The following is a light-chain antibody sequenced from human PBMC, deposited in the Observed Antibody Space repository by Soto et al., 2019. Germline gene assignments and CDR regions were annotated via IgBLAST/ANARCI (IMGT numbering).Light chain of an antibody. CDR2: TAS. CDR1: QDISNY. CDR3: QQTNSVPLT. J-gene: IGKJ4*01. Sequence: DNRMNQSPSSMSASVGDRVSITCRASQDISNYLAWYQQKPGKAPNLLIYTASSLQSGVPSKFSGSGSGTDFTLTISSLQPEDFATYYCQQTNSVPLTFGGGTKVEIK. V-gene: IGKV1-12*01.